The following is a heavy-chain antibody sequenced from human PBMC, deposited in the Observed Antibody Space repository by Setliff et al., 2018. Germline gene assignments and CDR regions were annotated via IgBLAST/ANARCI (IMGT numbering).Heavy chain of an antibody. CDR1: GGSISNSFNY. D-gene: IGHD3-16*01. Sequence: SETLSLTCTVSGGSISNSFNYWGWIRQSPGKGLEWIGYIYHNGNTNFNPSLKSRVNMSVDTSNNQFVLNLKAVTAADTAVYYCARDRTAYTYGLDVWGQGTTVTVSS. J-gene: IGHJ6*02. V-gene: IGHV4-61*01. CDR2: IYHNGNT. CDR3: ARDRTAYTYGLDV.